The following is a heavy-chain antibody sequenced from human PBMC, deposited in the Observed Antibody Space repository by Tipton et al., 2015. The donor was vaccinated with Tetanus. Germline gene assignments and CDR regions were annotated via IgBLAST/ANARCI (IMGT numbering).Heavy chain of an antibody. J-gene: IGHJ4*02. D-gene: IGHD6-25*01. CDR3: ASGSTLDY. Sequence: SLRLSCSVSGFIFSNYAMNWVRQAPGKGLEWVSSISSTTSYIYYAGSVKGRFTISRDNAKNSLYLQMNSLRAEDTAVYYCASGSTLDYWGLGTLVTVSS. CDR1: GFIFSNYA. CDR2: ISSTTSYI. V-gene: IGHV3-21*01.